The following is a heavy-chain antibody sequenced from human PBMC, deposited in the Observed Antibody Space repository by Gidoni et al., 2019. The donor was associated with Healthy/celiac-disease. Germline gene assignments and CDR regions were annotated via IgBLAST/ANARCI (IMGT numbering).Heavy chain of an antibody. V-gene: IGHV4-4*02. Sequence: QVQLQESGPGLVKPSGTLSLTCAVSGGSISSSNWWRWVRQPPGKGLEWIGEIYHSGSTHYNPSLKSRVTISVDKSKNQFSLKLSSVTAADTAVYYCARGPSHYDYVWGSYRYTVGFDYWGQGTLVTVSS. CDR2: IYHSGST. D-gene: IGHD3-16*02. CDR1: GGSISSSNW. J-gene: IGHJ4*02. CDR3: ARGPSHYDYVWGSYRYTVGFDY.